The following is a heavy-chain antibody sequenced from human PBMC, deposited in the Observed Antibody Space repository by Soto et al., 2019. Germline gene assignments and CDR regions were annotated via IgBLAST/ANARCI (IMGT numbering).Heavy chain of an antibody. CDR2: INHSGST. Sequence: QVQLQQWGAGLLKPSETLSLTCAVYGGSFSGYYWSWIRQPPGKGLEWIGEINHSGSTNYNPSLKSRVTISVDTSKNQFSLKLSSVTAADTAVYYCARGRVVAVPPYFDYWGQGTLVTVSS. V-gene: IGHV4-34*01. CDR3: ARGRVVAVPPYFDY. J-gene: IGHJ4*02. D-gene: IGHD2-2*01. CDR1: GGSFSGYY.